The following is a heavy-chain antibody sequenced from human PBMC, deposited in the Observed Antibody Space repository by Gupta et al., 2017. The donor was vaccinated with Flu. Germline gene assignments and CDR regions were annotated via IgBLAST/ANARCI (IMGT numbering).Heavy chain of an antibody. CDR1: GFTFINAY. CDR2: IKTIDDGGKK. V-gene: IGHV3-15*01. J-gene: IGHJ3*02. Sequence: EVQLVESGGGLVKPGGSLRLSCTASGFTFINAYMSWVRQAPGKGLDWVGRIKTIDDGGKKDYAAPGKGRLTISRDDSRNTLYLQMHSLNPEDTAVYYCTTDRSGGYAFDSGGQGTGVTVSS. CDR3: TTDRSGGYAFDS. D-gene: IGHD3-16*01.